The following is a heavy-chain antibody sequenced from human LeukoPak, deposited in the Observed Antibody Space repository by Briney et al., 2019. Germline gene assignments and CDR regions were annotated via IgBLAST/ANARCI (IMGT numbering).Heavy chain of an antibody. CDR1: GHTFTSYA. CDR3: ARDYVVGATHSNDY. D-gene: IGHD1-26*01. J-gene: IGHJ4*02. CDR2: INTNTGNP. V-gene: IGHV7-4-1*02. Sequence: ASVKVSCKASGHTFTSYAMNWVRQAPGQGLEWMGWINTNTGNPTYAQGFTGRFVFSLDTSVSTAYLQISSLKAEDTAVYYCARDYVVGATHSNDYWGQGTLVTVSS.